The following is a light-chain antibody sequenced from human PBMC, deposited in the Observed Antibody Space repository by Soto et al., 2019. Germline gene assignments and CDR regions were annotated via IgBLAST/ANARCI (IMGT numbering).Light chain of an antibody. CDR3: AAWDDSLSAFYV. CDR2: RNN. V-gene: IGLV1-47*01. J-gene: IGLJ1*01. Sequence: QSALTQPPSASGTPGERVTISCSGSSSNIGSNYVYWYQQLPGTAPTLLIYRNNQRPSGVPDRFSGSKSGTSASLAISGLRSEDEADYYCAAWDDSLSAFYVFGTGTKVTVL. CDR1: SSNIGSNY.